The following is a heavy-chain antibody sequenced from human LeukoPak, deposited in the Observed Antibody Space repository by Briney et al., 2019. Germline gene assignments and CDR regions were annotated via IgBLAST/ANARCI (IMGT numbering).Heavy chain of an antibody. Sequence: ASVKVSCKASGYTFTSYAMNWVRQAPGQGLEWMGWINTNTGNPTYAQGFTGRFVFSLDTSVSTAYLQISSLKAEDTAVYYCARPKDGSRAFLAFDIWGQGTMVTVSS. CDR1: GYTFTSYA. J-gene: IGHJ3*02. CDR2: INTNTGNP. CDR3: ARPKDGSRAFLAFDI. D-gene: IGHD5-24*01. V-gene: IGHV7-4-1*02.